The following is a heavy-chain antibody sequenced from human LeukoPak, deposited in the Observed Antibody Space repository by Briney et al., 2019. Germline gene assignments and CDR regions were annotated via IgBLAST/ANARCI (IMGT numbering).Heavy chain of an antibody. CDR1: GFTFSSYS. V-gene: IGHV3-21*03. Sequence: GGSLRLSCAASGFTFSSYSMTWVRQAPGKGLEWISSISSSSSYIYYADSVKGRFTISRDNAKNSLYLQMNSLKTEDTAVYYCTTDWDVGYCSSTSCYGIDYWGQGTLVTVSS. CDR2: ISSSSSYI. J-gene: IGHJ4*02. CDR3: TTDWDVGYCSSTSCYGIDY. D-gene: IGHD2-2*01.